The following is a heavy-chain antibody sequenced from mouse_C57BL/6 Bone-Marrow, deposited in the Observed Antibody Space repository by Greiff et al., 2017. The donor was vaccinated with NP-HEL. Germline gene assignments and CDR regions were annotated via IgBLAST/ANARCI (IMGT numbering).Heavy chain of an antibody. V-gene: IGHV1-5*01. CDR2: IYPGNSDT. D-gene: IGHD1-1*01. CDR3: TRGITTVVATDWYFDV. J-gene: IGHJ1*03. CDR1: GYTFTSYW. Sequence: DVKLQESGTVLARPGASVKMSCKTFGYTFTSYWMHWVKQRPGPGLEWIGAIYPGNSDTSYNQKFKGKAKLTAVTSASTAYMELSSLTNEDSAVYYCTRGITTVVATDWYFDVWGTGTTVTVSS.